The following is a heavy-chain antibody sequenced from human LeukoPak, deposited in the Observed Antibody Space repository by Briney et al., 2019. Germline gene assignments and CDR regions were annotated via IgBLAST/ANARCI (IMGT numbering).Heavy chain of an antibody. V-gene: IGHV3-23*01. Sequence: GGSLRLSCAASGFTFSNYAMSWVRQAPGKGLEWVSAISGSGGSTYYADSVKGRFTISRDNSKNTLYLQINSLRADDTAVYYCAKDRVGSSGWYPYYFDSWGQGTLVTVSS. CDR1: GFTFSNYA. CDR2: ISGSGGST. D-gene: IGHD6-13*01. J-gene: IGHJ4*02. CDR3: AKDRVGSSGWYPYYFDS.